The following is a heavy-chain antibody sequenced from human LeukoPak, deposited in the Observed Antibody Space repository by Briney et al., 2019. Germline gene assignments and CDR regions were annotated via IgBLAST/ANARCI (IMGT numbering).Heavy chain of an antibody. CDR3: ARGPYSSSWLSG. CDR2: INHSGST. J-gene: IGHJ4*02. Sequence: SETLSLTCSVSGDSISNYYWSWIRQPPGKGLEWIGEINHSGSTNYNPSLKSRVTISVDTSKNQFSLKLSSVTAADTAVYYRARGPYSSSWLSGWGQGTLVTVSS. CDR1: GDSISNYY. V-gene: IGHV4-34*01. D-gene: IGHD6-13*01.